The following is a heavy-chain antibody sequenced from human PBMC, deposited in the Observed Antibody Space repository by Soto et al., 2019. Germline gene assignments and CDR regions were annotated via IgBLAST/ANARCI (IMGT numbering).Heavy chain of an antibody. D-gene: IGHD3-22*01. J-gene: IGHJ4*02. CDR3: AAAFYDSSGYLLFDY. CDR1: GFTFTSSA. Sequence: SVKVSCKASGFTFTSSAVQWVRQARVQRLEWIGWIVVGSGNTNYAQKFQERVTITRDMSTSTAYMELSSLRSEDTAVYYCAAAFYDSSGYLLFDYWGQGTLVTVSS. V-gene: IGHV1-58*01. CDR2: IVVGSGNT.